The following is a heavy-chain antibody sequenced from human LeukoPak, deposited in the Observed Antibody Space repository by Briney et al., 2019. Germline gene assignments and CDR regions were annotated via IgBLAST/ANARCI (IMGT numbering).Heavy chain of an antibody. J-gene: IGHJ4*02. Sequence: GGSLRLSCAASGFTFSSYGMHWVRQAPGKGLEWVAFIQSDGSDQYYADSVKGRLSISRDNSKNTLYLQMNSLKTEDTAVYYCIRGRVHLDCWGQGTLVTVSS. CDR2: IQSDGSDQ. V-gene: IGHV3-30*02. CDR3: IRGRVHLDC. D-gene: IGHD3-3*02. CDR1: GFTFSSYG.